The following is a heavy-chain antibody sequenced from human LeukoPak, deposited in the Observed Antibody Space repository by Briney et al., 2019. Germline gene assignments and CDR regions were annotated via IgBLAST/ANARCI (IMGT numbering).Heavy chain of an antibody. CDR1: GYTFTSYG. CDR3: ASSPIYYGSGSYDY. CDR2: ISAYNGNT. D-gene: IGHD3-10*01. J-gene: IGHJ4*02. Sequence: ASVKVSCKASGYTFTSYGISWVRQAPGQGLEWMGWISAYNGNTNYAQKLQGRVTMTTDTSTSTAYMELRSLRSDDTAVYYCASSPIYYGSGSYDYWGQGTLVTVSS. V-gene: IGHV1-18*01.